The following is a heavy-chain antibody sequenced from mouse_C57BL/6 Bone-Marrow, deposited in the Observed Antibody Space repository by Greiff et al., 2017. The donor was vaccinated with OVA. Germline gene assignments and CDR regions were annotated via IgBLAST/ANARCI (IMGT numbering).Heavy chain of an antibody. D-gene: IGHD2-4*01. J-gene: IGHJ4*01. V-gene: IGHV1-63*01. CDR3: ARCDYDGGYAMDY. CDR2: IYPGGGYT. Sequence: QLQQSGAELVRPGTPVKMSCKASGYTFTNYWIGWAKQRPGHGLEWFGDIYPGGGYTNYNEKFKGKATLTADKSSSTAYMQFSSLTSEDSAIYYCARCDYDGGYAMDYWGQGTSVTVSS. CDR1: GYTFTNYW.